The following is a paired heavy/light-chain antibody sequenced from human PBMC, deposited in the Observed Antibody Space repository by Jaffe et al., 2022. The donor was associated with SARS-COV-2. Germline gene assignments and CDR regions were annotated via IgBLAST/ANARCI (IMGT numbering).Light chain of an antibody. CDR1: SSNIGASYD. Sequence: QSVLTQPPSVSGAPGQRVAISCTGSSSNIGASYDVHWYQLLPGAAPKVLIYGNNKRPSGVPARFSGSKSGTSASLAISGLQAEDEADYYCHSYDSSLRAWVFGGGTKVTVL. J-gene: IGLJ3*02. CDR2: GNN. CDR3: HSYDSSLRAWV. V-gene: IGLV1-40*01.
Heavy chain of an antibody. J-gene: IGHJ4*02. CDR1: GDSVSSNSAA. V-gene: IGHV6-1*01. CDR2: TYYRSKWNN. D-gene: IGHD1-26*01. CDR3: ARDVALPGRYPYYFDY. Sequence: QVQLQQSGPGLLKPSQTLSLTCAISGDSVSSNSAAWNWIRQSPSRGLEWLGRTYYRSKWNNDYAVFVKSRITINPDTSKNQFSLHLESVTPEDTALYYCARDVALPGRYPYYFDYWAQGTLVTVSS.